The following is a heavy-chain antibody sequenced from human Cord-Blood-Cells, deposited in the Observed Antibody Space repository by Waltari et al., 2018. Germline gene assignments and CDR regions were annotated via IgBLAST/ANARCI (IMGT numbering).Heavy chain of an antibody. V-gene: IGHV1-69*08. CDR3: ARERGYYDY. J-gene: IGHJ4*02. CDR2: IIPILGIA. CDR1: GGTFSSYT. Sequence: QVQLVQSGAEVKKPGSSVKVSCKASGGTFSSYTTSWVRQAPGQGLEWMRRIIPILGIANYAQKFQGRVTITADKSTSTAYMELSSLRSEDTAVYYCARERGYYDYWGQGTLVTVSS. D-gene: IGHD3-10*01.